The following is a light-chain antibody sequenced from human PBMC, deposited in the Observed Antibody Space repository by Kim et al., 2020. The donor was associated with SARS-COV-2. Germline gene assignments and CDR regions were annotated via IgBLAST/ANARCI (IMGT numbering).Light chain of an antibody. CDR2: KNS. Sequence: GQRVTSYCSGSSRNLGPNSVHWYQQFRGTAPEVLIYKNSPRPTVVADRFSGSKSGTSASLAISGLQSEDEGDYYCAGWDDNLNAEVFGGGTQLTVL. V-gene: IGLV1-44*01. J-gene: IGLJ7*01. CDR3: AGWDDNLNAEV. CDR1: SRNLGPNS.